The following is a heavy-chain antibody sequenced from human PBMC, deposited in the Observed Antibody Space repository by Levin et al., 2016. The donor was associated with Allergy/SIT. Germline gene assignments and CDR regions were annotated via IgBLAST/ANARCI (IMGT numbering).Heavy chain of an antibody. Sequence: ASVKVSCKASGYPFLTYGIAWVRQAPGQGLEWMGWISASNGNTNYAQKYQGRVSMTTDTSTTTVYMELTRLTSDDTAIYYCARGNPTGWFDPWGQGTLVTVSS. CDR1: GYPFLTYG. CDR3: ARGNPTGWFDP. CDR2: ISASNGNT. V-gene: IGHV1-18*01. J-gene: IGHJ5*02.